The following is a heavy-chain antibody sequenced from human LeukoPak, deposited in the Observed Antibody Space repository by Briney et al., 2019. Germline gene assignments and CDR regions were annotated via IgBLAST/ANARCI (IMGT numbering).Heavy chain of an antibody. J-gene: IGHJ4*02. CDR2: IYYSRST. CDR1: GGSISSGDYY. V-gene: IGHV4-30-4*02. Sequence: SETLSLTCTVSGGSISSGDYYWNCIRQPPGKGLEWIGYIYYSRSTYYNPSLNSRLTISVETSKNQFSLKLSYVTAADTAVYYCARDGYNSGYFDYWGQGTLVTVSS. CDR3: ARDGYNSGYFDY. D-gene: IGHD5-24*01.